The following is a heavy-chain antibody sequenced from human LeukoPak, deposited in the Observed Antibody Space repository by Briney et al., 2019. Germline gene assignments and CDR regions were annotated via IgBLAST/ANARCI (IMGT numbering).Heavy chain of an antibody. CDR2: INSDGSST. Sequence: GGSLRLSCAASAFTFSSYWMHWVRQAPGKGLVWVSRINSDGSSTSYADSVKGRFTISRDNAKNTLYLQMNSLRAEDTAVYYCARARFGGGYEFDYWGQGTLVTVSS. D-gene: IGHD5-12*01. CDR3: ARARFGGGYEFDY. J-gene: IGHJ4*02. V-gene: IGHV3-74*01. CDR1: AFTFSSYW.